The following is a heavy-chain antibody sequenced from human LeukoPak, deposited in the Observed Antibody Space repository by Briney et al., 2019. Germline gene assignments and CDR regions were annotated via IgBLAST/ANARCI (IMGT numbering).Heavy chain of an antibody. J-gene: IGHJ5*02. CDR1: GGSISSYY. CDR2: IYTSGST. D-gene: IGHD2-2*01. CDR3: ARDIDRLKDIVVVPAANWFDP. V-gene: IGHV4-4*07. Sequence: PSETLSLTCTVSGGSISSYYWSWIRQPAGKGLEWIGRIYTSGSTNYNPSLKSRVTMSVDTSKNQFSLELSSVTAADTAVYYCARDIDRLKDIVVVPAANWFDPWGQGTLVTVSS.